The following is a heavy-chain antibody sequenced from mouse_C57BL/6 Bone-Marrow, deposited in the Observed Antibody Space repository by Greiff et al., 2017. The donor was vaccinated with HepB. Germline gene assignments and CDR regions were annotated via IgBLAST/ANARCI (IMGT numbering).Heavy chain of an antibody. CDR3: ASSSYYGSSYLAY. J-gene: IGHJ3*01. Sequence: VQLQQSVAELVRPGASVKLSCTASGFNIKNTYMHWVKQRPEQGLEWIGRIDPANGNTNYAPKFQGKATITADTSSNTAYLQLSSLTSEDTAIYYCASSSYYGSSYLAYWGQGTLVTVSA. CDR2: IDPANGNT. V-gene: IGHV14-3*01. CDR1: GFNIKNTY. D-gene: IGHD1-1*01.